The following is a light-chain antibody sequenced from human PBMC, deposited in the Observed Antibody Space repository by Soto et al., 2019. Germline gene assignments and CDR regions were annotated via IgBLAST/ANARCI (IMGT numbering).Light chain of an antibody. Sequence: DIQMTQSPSTLSASVGDRVTITCRASQSIGTWLAWYQQKPGKAPNLLIYKASSLKSGVPSRFSGSGSGTESTLTISSLQPDYFAKYYYEQYDSYSATFGQGTKVEIK. J-gene: IGKJ1*01. CDR3: EQYDSYSAT. CDR1: QSIGTW. V-gene: IGKV1-5*03. CDR2: KAS.